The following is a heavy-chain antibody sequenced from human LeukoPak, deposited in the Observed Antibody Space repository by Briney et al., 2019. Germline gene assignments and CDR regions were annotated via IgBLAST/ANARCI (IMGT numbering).Heavy chain of an antibody. J-gene: IGHJ5*01. CDR3: ARVSRVYYDTSGRIFDS. Sequence: ASVKASCKASGYTFTDYYMHWVRQAPGQGLEWMGWINPNSGGTNYAQKFQGRVAMTRDTSISTAYMELSRLRSDDTAVYYCARVSRVYYDTSGRIFDSWGQGTLVTVSS. D-gene: IGHD3-22*01. CDR1: GYTFTDYY. CDR2: INPNSGGT. V-gene: IGHV1-2*02.